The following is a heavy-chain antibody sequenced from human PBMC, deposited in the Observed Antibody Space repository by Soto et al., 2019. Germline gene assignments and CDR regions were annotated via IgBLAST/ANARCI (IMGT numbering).Heavy chain of an antibody. Sequence: PGGSLRLSCAASGFTFSSYAMHWVRQAPGKGLGWVAVISYDGSNKYYADSVKGRFTVSRDDSKNTLYLQMNSLRTEDTAVYYCVRASGMDVWGQGTTVTVSS. CDR3: VRASGMDV. J-gene: IGHJ6*02. V-gene: IGHV3-30-3*01. CDR1: GFTFSSYA. CDR2: ISYDGSNK.